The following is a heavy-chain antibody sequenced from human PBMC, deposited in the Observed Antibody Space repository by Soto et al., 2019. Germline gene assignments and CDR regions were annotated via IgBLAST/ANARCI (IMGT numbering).Heavy chain of an antibody. CDR1: GASIGSNRYY. J-gene: IGHJ4*02. CDR3: ARRPAGGLFDF. Sequence: QLQLQESGPGLVRPSETLSLTCSVSGASIGSNRYYSDWIRQAPREVLDWSGTVYYTEDSLYNPSLSGRVTMSVDRSRNQFSVTLRSVTAADTGVYYCARRPAGGLFDFWGEGTLVAVSS. CDR2: VYYTEDS. V-gene: IGHV4-39*01.